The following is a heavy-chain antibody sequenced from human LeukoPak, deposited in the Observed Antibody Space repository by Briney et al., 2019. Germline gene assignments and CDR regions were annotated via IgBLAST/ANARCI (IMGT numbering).Heavy chain of an antibody. CDR1: GGSISSSSYY. D-gene: IGHD3-3*01. CDR2: IYYSGST. V-gene: IGHV4-39*07. J-gene: IGHJ6*03. Sequence: SETLSLTCTVSGGSISSSSYYWGWIRQPPGKGLVWIGSIYYSGSTYYNPSLKSRVTISVDTSKNQFSLKLSSVTAADTAVYYCARSPYDFWSGYFEAPGYYYMDVWGKGTTVTVSS. CDR3: ARSPYDFWSGYFEAPGYYYMDV.